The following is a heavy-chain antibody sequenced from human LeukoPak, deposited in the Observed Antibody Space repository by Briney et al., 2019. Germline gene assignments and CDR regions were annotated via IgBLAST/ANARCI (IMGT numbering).Heavy chain of an antibody. CDR1: GGSISSTPYQ. CDR2: IYYRGGT. D-gene: IGHD3-22*01. Sequence: SETLSLTCTVSGGSISSTPYQWGWIRQPPGKGLEWIGSIYYRGGTYNNPSLKSRVTISVDASKNQFSLKLNSMTAADTAVYYCASKRVTLDSSGYYNYWGQGTLVTVSS. J-gene: IGHJ4*02. V-gene: IGHV4-39*01. CDR3: ASKRVTLDSSGYYNY.